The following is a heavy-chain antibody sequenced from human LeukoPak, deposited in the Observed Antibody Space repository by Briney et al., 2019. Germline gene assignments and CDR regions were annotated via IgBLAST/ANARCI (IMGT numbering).Heavy chain of an antibody. Sequence: PGGSLRLSCAASGFPFSDYYMTWVRQAPGKGLEWLSYIDNSGSTAHYAASVRGRLTISRDSAKNSLYLQMNSLRAEDTAVYYCARGHGGNIDQWGQGNLVTVSS. D-gene: IGHD2-15*01. V-gene: IGHV3-11*04. CDR3: ARGHGGNIDQ. J-gene: IGHJ4*02. CDR1: GFPFSDYY. CDR2: IDNSGSTA.